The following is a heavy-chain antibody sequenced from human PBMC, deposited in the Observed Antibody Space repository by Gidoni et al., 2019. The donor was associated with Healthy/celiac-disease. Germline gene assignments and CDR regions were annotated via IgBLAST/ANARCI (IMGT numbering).Heavy chain of an antibody. CDR1: GFTFSSYA. CDR2: SSGSGGST. J-gene: IGHJ6*02. CDR3: AKTRRDYYYYGMDV. V-gene: IGHV3-23*01. Sequence: EVQLLESGGGLVQPGGSLRLSCSASGFTFSSYAISWVRQAPGKGLDWVSASSGSGGSTYYADSVKGRFTISRDNSKNTLYLQMNSLRAEDTAVYYCAKTRRDYYYYGMDVWGQGTTVTVSS.